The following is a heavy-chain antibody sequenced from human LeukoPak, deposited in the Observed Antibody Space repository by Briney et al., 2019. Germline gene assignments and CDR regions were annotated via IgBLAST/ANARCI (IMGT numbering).Heavy chain of an antibody. J-gene: IGHJ4*02. CDR2: ISYDGSNK. CDR1: GFTFSSYW. CDR3: AKDFYSSGWYYFDY. D-gene: IGHD6-19*01. V-gene: IGHV3-30*18. Sequence: GGSLRLSCAASGFTFSSYWMHWVRQAPGKGLEWVAVISYDGSNKYYADSVKGRFTISRDNSKNTLYLQMNSLRAEDTAVYYCAKDFYSSGWYYFDYWGQGTLVTVSS.